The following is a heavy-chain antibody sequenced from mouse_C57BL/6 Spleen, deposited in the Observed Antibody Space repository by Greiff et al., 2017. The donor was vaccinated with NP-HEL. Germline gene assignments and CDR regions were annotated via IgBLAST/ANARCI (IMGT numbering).Heavy chain of an antibody. V-gene: IGHV1-63*01. J-gene: IGHJ2*01. CDR1: GYTFTNYW. CDR2: IYPGGGYS. CDR3: ARSVPYYFDY. Sequence: VQLQQSGAELVRPGTSVKMSCKASGYTFTNYWIGWAKQRPGHGLEWIGDIYPGGGYSNYNEKFKGKATLTADKSSSTAYMQFSSLTSEDSAIYYCARSVPYYFDYWGQGTTLTVSS.